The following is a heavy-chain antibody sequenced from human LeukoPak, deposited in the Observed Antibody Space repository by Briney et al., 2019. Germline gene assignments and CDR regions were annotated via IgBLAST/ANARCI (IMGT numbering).Heavy chain of an antibody. CDR2: IIPIFGTA. D-gene: IGHD3-10*01. CDR1: GGTFSSYA. J-gene: IGHJ4*02. Sequence: SVKVSCKASGGTFSSYAISWVRQAPGQGLEWMGRIIPIFGTANYAQKFQGRVTITTDESTSTAYMELSSLRSEDTTVYYCARDYYGSGAIDYWGQGTLVTVSS. CDR3: ARDYYGSGAIDY. V-gene: IGHV1-69*05.